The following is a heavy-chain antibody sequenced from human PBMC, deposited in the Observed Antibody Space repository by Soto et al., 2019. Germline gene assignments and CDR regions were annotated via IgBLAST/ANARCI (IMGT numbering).Heavy chain of an antibody. V-gene: IGHV4-31*03. CDR2: IYYSGST. CDR1: GGSISSGGYY. CDR3: ASTREVPTKFAY. Sequence: PSETLSLTCTVSGGSISSGGYYWSWIRQHPGKGLEWIGYIYYSGSTYYNPSLKSRVTISVDTSKNQFSLKLSSVTAADTAVYYCASTREVPTKFAYWGQGTLVTVSS. D-gene: IGHD5-12*01. J-gene: IGHJ4*02.